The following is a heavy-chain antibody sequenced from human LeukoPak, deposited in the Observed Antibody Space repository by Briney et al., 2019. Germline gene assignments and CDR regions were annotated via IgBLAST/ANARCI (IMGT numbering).Heavy chain of an antibody. V-gene: IGHV3-23*01. CDR3: AKQYDFWSGPDY. J-gene: IGHJ4*02. D-gene: IGHD3-3*01. CDR2: IRGSGTNT. CDR1: GFTFSNYA. Sequence: PGGSLRLSCAASGFTFSNYAMSWVRQAPGKGLEWVSGIRGSGTNTYYADSVKGRFTISRDNSKNTLYLQMNSLRVEDTAVYYCAKQYDFWSGPDYWGQGTLVTVSS.